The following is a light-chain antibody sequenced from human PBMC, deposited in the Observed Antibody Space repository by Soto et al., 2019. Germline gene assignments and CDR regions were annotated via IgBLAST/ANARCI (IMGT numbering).Light chain of an antibody. CDR1: SSDVGAYNY. Sequence: QSALTQPASVSGSPGQSITISCTGTSSDVGAYNYVSWYQQHPGKAPKLMIYDVNIRPSGVSNRFSGSKSGNTASLTISGLQAEDEADYYCTSWTTSTTMKFGRGTKLTVL. J-gene: IGLJ2*01. CDR3: TSWTTSTTMK. V-gene: IGLV2-14*01. CDR2: DVN.